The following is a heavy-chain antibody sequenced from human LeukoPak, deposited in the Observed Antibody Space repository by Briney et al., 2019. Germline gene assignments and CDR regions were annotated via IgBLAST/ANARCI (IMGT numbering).Heavy chain of an antibody. CDR3: AKDGEWTFDI. CDR1: GFTFSISG. V-gene: IGHV3-30*02. J-gene: IGHJ3*02. CDR2: IGRDGTTK. D-gene: IGHD3-3*01. Sequence: GGSLRLSCAASGFTFSISGMHWVRQAPGQGLEWVAFIGRDGTTKYYADSVKGRFTISGDSSYDTAYLQMNSLSAEDTAIYYCAKDGEWTFDIWGQGTMVTVSP.